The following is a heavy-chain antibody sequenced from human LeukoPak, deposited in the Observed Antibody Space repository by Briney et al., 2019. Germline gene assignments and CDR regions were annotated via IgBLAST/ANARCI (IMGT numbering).Heavy chain of an antibody. CDR3: AKERGAAAVAYFDY. CDR1: GYTFTSYA. D-gene: IGHD6-13*01. Sequence: GASVKVSCKASGYTFTSYAMHWVRQAPGQRLEWMGWINAGNGNTKYSQKFQGRVTITRDTSASTAYMELSSLRAEDTAVYYCAKERGAAAVAYFDYWGQGTLVTVSS. V-gene: IGHV1-3*01. CDR2: INAGNGNT. J-gene: IGHJ4*02.